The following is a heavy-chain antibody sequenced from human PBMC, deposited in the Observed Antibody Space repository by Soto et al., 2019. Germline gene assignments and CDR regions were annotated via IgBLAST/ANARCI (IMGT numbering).Heavy chain of an antibody. D-gene: IGHD1-26*01. CDR2: ISGTGGAA. Sequence: GGSLRLSCAASGFTFGHSAMSWVRQAPGKGLEWVAAISGTGGAAYYADSVKGRFTISRDNSRNTQYLQMSSLRDEDTAVYYCAREDILGARSFDYWGQGTLVTVSS. V-gene: IGHV3-23*01. CDR1: GFTFGHSA. J-gene: IGHJ4*02. CDR3: AREDILGARSFDY.